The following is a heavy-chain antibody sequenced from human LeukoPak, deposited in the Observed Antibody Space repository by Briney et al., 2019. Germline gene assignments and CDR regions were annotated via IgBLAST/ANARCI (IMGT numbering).Heavy chain of an antibody. CDR1: GFTFSSYG. D-gene: IGHD5-12*01. J-gene: IGHJ4*02. V-gene: IGHV3-66*01. CDR3: AIRKSGNAIDY. Sequence: GGSLRLSCAASGFTFSSYGMSWVRQAPGKGLEWVAVIYSGGSTNYADSVKGRFTISRDNSKNTLYLLMNSLRAEDTAVYYCAIRKSGNAIDYWGQGTLVTGSS. CDR2: IYSGGST.